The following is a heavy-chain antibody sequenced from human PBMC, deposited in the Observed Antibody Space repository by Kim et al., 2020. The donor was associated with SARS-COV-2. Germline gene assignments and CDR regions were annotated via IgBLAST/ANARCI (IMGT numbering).Heavy chain of an antibody. CDR2: IKQDGREK. Sequence: GGSLRLSCAASGFTFSSSWMSWVRQAPGKGLEWVANIKQDGREKYYVDSVKGRFTISRDNAKNSLYLQMNSLRAEDTAVYYCARDGRWLGVGSAFDIWGQGTMVTVSS. CDR1: GFTFSSSW. D-gene: IGHD6-19*01. V-gene: IGHV3-7*01. J-gene: IGHJ3*02. CDR3: ARDGRWLGVGSAFDI.